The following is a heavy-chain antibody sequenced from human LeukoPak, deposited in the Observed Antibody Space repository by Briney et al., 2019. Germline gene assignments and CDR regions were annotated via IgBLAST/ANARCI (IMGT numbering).Heavy chain of an antibody. D-gene: IGHD2-15*01. Sequence: GGSLRLSCAASGFTFSSYSMNWVRQAPGKGLEWVAVISYDGSNKYYADSVKGRFTISRDNSKNTLYLQMNSLRAEDTAVYYCAIVLVVVVAATPAGDYWGQGTLVTVSS. CDR1: GFTFSSYS. CDR2: ISYDGSNK. V-gene: IGHV3-30*03. CDR3: AIVLVVVVAATPAGDY. J-gene: IGHJ4*02.